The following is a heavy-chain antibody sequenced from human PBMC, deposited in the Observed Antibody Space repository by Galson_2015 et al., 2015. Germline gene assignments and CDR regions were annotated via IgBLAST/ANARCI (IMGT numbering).Heavy chain of an antibody. V-gene: IGHV5-51*01. CDR3: ARRVSFYDFWSGYDFDY. J-gene: IGHJ4*02. CDR1: GYSFTSYW. Sequence: QSGAEVKKPGESLKISCKGSGYSFTSYWIGWVRQMPGKGLEWMGIIYPGDSDTRYSPSFQGQVTISADKSISTAYLQWSSLKASDTAMYYCARRVSFYDFWSGYDFDYWGQGTLVTVSS. CDR2: IYPGDSDT. D-gene: IGHD3-3*01.